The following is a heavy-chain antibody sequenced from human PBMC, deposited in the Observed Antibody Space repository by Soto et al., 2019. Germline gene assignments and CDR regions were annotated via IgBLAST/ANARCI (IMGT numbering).Heavy chain of an antibody. CDR2: IIPIFGTA. CDR1: GGTFSSYA. V-gene: IGHV1-69*06. Sequence: SVRVSCKASGGTFSSYAISWVRQAPGQGLEWMGGIIPIFGTANYAQKFQGRVTITADKSTSTAYMELSSLRSEDTAVYYCARVGVGGAGGGFVMGMATTSGSAFDIWGQGTRVTVS. J-gene: IGHJ3*02. CDR3: ARVGVGGAGGGFVMGMATTSGSAFDI. D-gene: IGHD3-16*02.